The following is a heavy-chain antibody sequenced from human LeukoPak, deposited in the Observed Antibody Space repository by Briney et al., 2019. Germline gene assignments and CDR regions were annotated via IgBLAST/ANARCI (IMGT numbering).Heavy chain of an antibody. Sequence: ASVKVSCKASGYTFTSQYVHWVRQAPGRGLEWMGIINPSGGSTRYAQKFQGRVTMTRDTSTSTVYMELRRLRSEDTAVYYCASWFGENDALDIWGQGTMVTVSS. V-gene: IGHV1-46*01. CDR3: ASWFGENDALDI. J-gene: IGHJ3*02. D-gene: IGHD3-10*01. CDR1: GYTFTSQY. CDR2: INPSGGST.